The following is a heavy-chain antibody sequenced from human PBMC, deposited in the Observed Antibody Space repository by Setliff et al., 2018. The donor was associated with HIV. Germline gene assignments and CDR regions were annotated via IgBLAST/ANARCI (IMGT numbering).Heavy chain of an antibody. D-gene: IGHD3-3*01. CDR2: FYHSGST. Sequence: PSETLSLTCAVSGYSISSGYYWGWVRQPPEKGPEWIGSFYHSGSTYYNPSLKSRVTISVDTSKNQFSLKLSSVTAADTAVYYCARAPITIFGVIIIPVYFDYWGQGTLVTVSS. CDR3: ARAPITIFGVIIIPVYFDY. CDR1: GYSISSGYY. V-gene: IGHV4-38-2*01. J-gene: IGHJ4*02.